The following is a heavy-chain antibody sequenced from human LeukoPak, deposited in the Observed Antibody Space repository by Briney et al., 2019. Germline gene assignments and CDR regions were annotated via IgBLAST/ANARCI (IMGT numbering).Heavy chain of an antibody. D-gene: IGHD1-26*01. V-gene: IGHV3-33*06. CDR3: AKDMELAS. CDR1: GFTFSSCG. CDR2: IWYDGSKK. Sequence: PGGSLRLSCAASGFTFSSCGMHWVRQAPGKGLEWVAVIWYDGSKKYYADSVKGRFTISRDNSKNTLYLQMNNLRGEDTAEYYCAKDMELASWGQGTLVTVSS. J-gene: IGHJ5*02.